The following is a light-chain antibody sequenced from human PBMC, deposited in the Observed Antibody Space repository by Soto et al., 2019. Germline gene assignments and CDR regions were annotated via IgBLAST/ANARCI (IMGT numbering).Light chain of an antibody. Sequence: DIVVTQSPLSLPVTPGEPASISCRSSQSLLYTNGYNYLDWYLQKPGQSPQLLIYLGSNRASGVPDRFSGSGSCTDFTLKISRVEAEDVGVYYCMQALQTPLTFGGGTKVEIK. CDR3: MQALQTPLT. J-gene: IGKJ4*01. CDR2: LGS. CDR1: QSLLYTNGYNY. V-gene: IGKV2-28*01.